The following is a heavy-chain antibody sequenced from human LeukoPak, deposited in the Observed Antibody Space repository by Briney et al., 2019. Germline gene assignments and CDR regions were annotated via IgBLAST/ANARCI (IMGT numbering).Heavy chain of an antibody. CDR3: ARDKGAVAGTGWYFDL. Sequence: SETLSLTCTVSGGSISSYYWSWIRQPPGKGLEWIGEINHSGSTNYNPSLKSRVTISVDTSKNQFSLKLSSVTAADTAVYYCARDKGAVAGTGWYFDLWGRGTLVTVSS. J-gene: IGHJ2*01. CDR2: INHSGST. CDR1: GGSISSYY. D-gene: IGHD6-19*01. V-gene: IGHV4-34*01.